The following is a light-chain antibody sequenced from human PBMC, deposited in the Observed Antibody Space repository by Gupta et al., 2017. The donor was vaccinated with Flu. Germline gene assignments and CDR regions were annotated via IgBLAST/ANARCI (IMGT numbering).Light chain of an antibody. CDR3: TSYTSSSTYV. CDR2: EGS. J-gene: IGLJ1*01. CDR1: SSDIGTYNR. Sequence: QSALTQPPSVSGSPGQSVTLSCAGTSSDIGTYNRVSWYQQPPGTAPKLMIYEGSKRPSGVPDRFSASKSGNTASLTISGRQGEDEADYYCTSYTSSSTYVFGTGTKVTVL. V-gene: IGLV2-18*02.